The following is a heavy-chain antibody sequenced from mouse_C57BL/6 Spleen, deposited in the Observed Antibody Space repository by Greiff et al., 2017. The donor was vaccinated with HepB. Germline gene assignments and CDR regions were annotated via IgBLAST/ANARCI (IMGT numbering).Heavy chain of an antibody. J-gene: IGHJ3*01. V-gene: IGHV14-4*01. CDR2: IDPENGDT. Sequence: EVKLVESGAELVRPGASVKLSCTASGFNIKDDYMHWVKQRPEQGLEWIGWIDPENGDTEYASKFQGKATITADTSSNTAYLQLSSLTSEDTAVYYCTTNGNYGAYWGQGTLVTVSA. CDR1: GFNIKDDY. D-gene: IGHD2-1*01. CDR3: TTNGNYGAY.